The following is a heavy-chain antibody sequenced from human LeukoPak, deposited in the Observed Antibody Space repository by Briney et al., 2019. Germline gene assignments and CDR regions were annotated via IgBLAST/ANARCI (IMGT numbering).Heavy chain of an antibody. CDR3: ARAKYGDSDGNAFDV. V-gene: IGHV3-30*19. CDR2: ISHGGSNK. D-gene: IGHD4-17*01. J-gene: IGHJ3*01. CDR1: GFTFSSYG. Sequence: PGGSLRLSCAASGFTFSSYGMHWVRQAPGKGLEWVAFISHGGSNKYYADSGKGRFTISRDNSNYTIYLQMDSLRAEDTAVYYCARAKYGDSDGNAFDVWGQGTMVTVSS.